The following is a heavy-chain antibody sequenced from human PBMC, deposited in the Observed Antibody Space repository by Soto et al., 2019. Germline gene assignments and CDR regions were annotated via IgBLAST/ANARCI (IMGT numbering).Heavy chain of an antibody. D-gene: IGHD3-3*01. J-gene: IGHJ4*02. Sequence: QVQLQESGRGLVKPSETLSLTCTVSGGSVSSGSYYWSWIRQPPGKGLEWIGYIYYNGSTNYSPSLKSRVSISVDTSKNQFPLKLSSVTAADTAVYYCARASYFDFWSGSFDYWGQGILVTVSS. CDR1: GGSVSSGSYY. CDR3: ARASYFDFWSGSFDY. V-gene: IGHV4-61*01. CDR2: IYYNGST.